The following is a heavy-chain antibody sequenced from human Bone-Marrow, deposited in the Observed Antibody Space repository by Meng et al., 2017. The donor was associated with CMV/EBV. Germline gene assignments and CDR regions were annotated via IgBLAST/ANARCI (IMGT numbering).Heavy chain of an antibody. J-gene: IGHJ6*02. CDR1: GFTFSSYA. CDR3: AKSLRLRNGPKYSNYVGGADYYYGMDV. D-gene: IGHD4-11*01. CDR2: ISGSGGST. V-gene: IGHV3-23*01. Sequence: LSLTCAASGFTFSSYAMSWVRQAPGKGLEWVSAISGSGGSTYYADSVKGRFTISRDNSKNTLYLQMNSLRAEDTAVYYCAKSLRLRNGPKYSNYVGGADYYYGMDVWGQGTTVTVSS.